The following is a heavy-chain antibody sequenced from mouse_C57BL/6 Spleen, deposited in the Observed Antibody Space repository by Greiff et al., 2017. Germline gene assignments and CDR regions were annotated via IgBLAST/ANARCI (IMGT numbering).Heavy chain of an antibody. CDR1: GYTFTDYY. CDR2: IYPGSGNT. Sequence: QVHVKQSGAELVRPGASVKLSCKASGYTFTDYYINWVKQRPGQGLEWIARIYPGSGNTYYNEKFKGKATLTAEKSSSTAYMQLSSLTSEDSAVYFCASSYGSSGGYAMDYWGQGTSVTVSS. D-gene: IGHD1-1*01. J-gene: IGHJ4*01. CDR3: ASSYGSSGGYAMDY. V-gene: IGHV1-76*01.